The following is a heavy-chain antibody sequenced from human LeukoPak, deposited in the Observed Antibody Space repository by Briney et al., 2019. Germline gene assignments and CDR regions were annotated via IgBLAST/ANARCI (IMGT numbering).Heavy chain of an antibody. CDR2: INPNSGGT. CDR1: GYTFTGYY. Sequence: GASVKVSCKASGYTFTGYYMHWVRQAPGQGLEWMGWINPNSGGTNYAQKFQGRVTMTRDTSISTAYMELRSLRSDDTAVYYCARDRRIAAAGTENDYWGQGTLVTVSS. J-gene: IGHJ4*02. D-gene: IGHD6-13*01. CDR3: ARDRRIAAAGTENDY. V-gene: IGHV1-2*02.